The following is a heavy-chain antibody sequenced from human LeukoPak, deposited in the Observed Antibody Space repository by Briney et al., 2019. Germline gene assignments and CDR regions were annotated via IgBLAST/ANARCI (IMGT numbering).Heavy chain of an antibody. J-gene: IGHJ4*02. CDR2: INSDGSST. CDR1: GFTFSSYW. V-gene: IGHV3-74*01. Sequence: GGSLRLSCAASGFTFSSYWMYWVRQAPGKGLVWVSRINSDGSSTSYADSVKGRFTISRDNAKNTLYLQMNSLRAEDTAVYYCARPIYYYDSSGLLDYWGQGTLVTVSS. D-gene: IGHD3-22*01. CDR3: ARPIYYYDSSGLLDY.